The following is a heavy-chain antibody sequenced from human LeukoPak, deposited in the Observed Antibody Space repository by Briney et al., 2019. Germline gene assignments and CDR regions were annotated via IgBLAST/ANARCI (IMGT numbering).Heavy chain of an antibody. D-gene: IGHD2-2*02. V-gene: IGHV1-2*02. CDR2: INPNSGYT. J-gene: IGHJ4*02. CDR3: ARDLEYTDYCDTSTCYNFDY. CDR1: GYTFTGYY. Sequence: ASVKVSCKASGYTFTGYYMHWVRQAPGQGLEWMGWINPNSGYTKYAQKFQGRVTMTRETSISTAYMELNRLGSDDTAVYHCARDLEYTDYCDTSTCYNFDYWGQGTLVTVSS.